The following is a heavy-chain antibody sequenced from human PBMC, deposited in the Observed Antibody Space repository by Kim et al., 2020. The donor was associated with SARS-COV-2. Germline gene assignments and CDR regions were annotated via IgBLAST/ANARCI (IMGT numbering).Heavy chain of an antibody. J-gene: IGHJ4*02. CDR3: AREHWGPEY. Sequence: GGSLRLSCAASGFTFTTYWMTWVRQAPGKGLEWVANIKEDGSAKNYADSLKGRFTISRDNAQKSLYLQMNSLRAEDTAVYYCAREHWGPEYWGQGTLVTVSS. V-gene: IGHV3-7*01. D-gene: IGHD7-27*01. CDR1: GFTFTTYW. CDR2: IKEDGSAK.